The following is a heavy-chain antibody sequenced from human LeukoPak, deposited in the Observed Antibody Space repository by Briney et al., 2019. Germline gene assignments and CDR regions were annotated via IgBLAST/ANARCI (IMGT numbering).Heavy chain of an antibody. D-gene: IGHD6-19*01. CDR3: AKRITVAAGIYFDS. CDR2: IYGGGANT. J-gene: IGHJ4*02. V-gene: IGHV3-23*01. Sequence: GGFLRLSCVGSGFSFSSFAMTWVRQAPGKGLEWVSTIYGGGANTFYADSVKGRFTISRDDSKNMQFLEVDSLRPEDTAVYFCAKRITVAAGIYFDSWGQGTLVTVSS. CDR1: GFSFSSFA.